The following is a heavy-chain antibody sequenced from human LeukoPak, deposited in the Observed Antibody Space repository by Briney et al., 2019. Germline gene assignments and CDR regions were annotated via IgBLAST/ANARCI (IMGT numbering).Heavy chain of an antibody. CDR3: AKGIAAAAGQFDY. CDR1: GLTFDDYA. CDR2: ISWNSGSI. V-gene: IGHV3-9*01. D-gene: IGHD6-13*01. J-gene: IGHJ4*02. Sequence: PGRSLRLSCAASGLTFDDYAMHWVRQAPGKGLEWVSGISWNSGSIGYADSVKGRFTISRDNAKNSLYLQMNSLGAEDTALYYCAKGIAAAAGQFDYWGQGTLVTVSS.